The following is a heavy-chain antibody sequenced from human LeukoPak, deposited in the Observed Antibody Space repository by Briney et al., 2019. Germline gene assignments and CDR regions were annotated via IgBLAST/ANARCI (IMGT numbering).Heavy chain of an antibody. D-gene: IGHD4-23*01. CDR2: INPSGGST. CDR1: GYTFTSYY. J-gene: IGHJ5*02. Sequence: GASVKVSCKAYGYTFTSYYMHWVRQAPGQGLEWMGIINPSGGSTSYAQKFQGRVTMTRDMSTSTVYMELSSLRSEDTAVYYCAGTVVTPGAFDPWGQGTLVTVSS. V-gene: IGHV1-46*01. CDR3: AGTVVTPGAFDP.